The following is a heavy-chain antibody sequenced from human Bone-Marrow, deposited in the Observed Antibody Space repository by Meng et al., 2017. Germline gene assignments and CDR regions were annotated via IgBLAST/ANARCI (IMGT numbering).Heavy chain of an antibody. CDR2: IYTSGST. V-gene: IGHV4-4*07. J-gene: IGHJ6*02. CDR3: ARGGNGYSYGTYYYYGKDV. CDR1: GGSISSYY. D-gene: IGHD5-18*01. Sequence: ESLKISCTVSGGSISSYYWHWIRQPAGKGLEWIRRIYTSGSTNYNPSLKSRVTMSVDTSKNQFSLKLSSVTAADTAVYYCARGGNGYSYGTYYYYGKDVWGQGTTVTVSS.